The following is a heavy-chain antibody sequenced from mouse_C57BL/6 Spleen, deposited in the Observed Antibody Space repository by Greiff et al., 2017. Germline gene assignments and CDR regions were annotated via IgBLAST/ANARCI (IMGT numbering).Heavy chain of an antibody. Sequence: EVKLQESGPGLVKPSQTVFLTCTVTGISITTGNYRWSWIRQFPGNKLEWIGYIYYSGTITYNPSLISRTTITRDTPKNQFFLEMNSLTAEDTATYYCARGDWDGYFDYWGQGTTLTVSS. D-gene: IGHD4-1*01. CDR1: GISITTGNYR. V-gene: IGHV3-5*01. CDR2: IYYSGTI. CDR3: ARGDWDGYFDY. J-gene: IGHJ2*01.